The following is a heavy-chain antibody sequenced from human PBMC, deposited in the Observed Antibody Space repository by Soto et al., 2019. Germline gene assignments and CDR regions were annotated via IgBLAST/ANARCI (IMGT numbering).Heavy chain of an antibody. D-gene: IGHD1-1*01. CDR2: IYHSGST. J-gene: IGHJ6*02. CDR3: AREANERDYSYFSKDF. CDR1: GYFISSGYY. V-gene: IGHV4-38-2*02. Sequence: SETLSLTCAVSGYFISSGYYWGWIRQPPGKGLEWNGSIYHSGSTYYNTSLKRRVTISIGTSKSQFSLNLNSVAAADTAVYYCAREANERDYSYFSKDFWGQGTTITVYS.